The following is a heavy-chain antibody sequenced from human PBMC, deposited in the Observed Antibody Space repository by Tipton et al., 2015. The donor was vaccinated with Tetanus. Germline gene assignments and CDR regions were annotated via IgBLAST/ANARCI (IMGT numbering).Heavy chain of an antibody. CDR2: ITPIFGTT. CDR3: ARAANRLSRAYDY. V-gene: IGHV1-69*01. CDR1: GGTFTNYA. J-gene: IGHJ4*02. Sequence: QLVQSGAEVKKPGSSVKVSCKASGGTFTNYALSWVRQAPGQGLEWVGGITPIFGTTNSAPKFQGRVTITADESTNTAYMELSSLRSEDTAVYYCARAANRLSRAYDYWGQGTQTTVSS. D-gene: IGHD1-14*01.